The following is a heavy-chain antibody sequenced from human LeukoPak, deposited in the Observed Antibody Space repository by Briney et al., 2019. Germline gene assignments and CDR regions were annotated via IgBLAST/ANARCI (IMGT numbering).Heavy chain of an antibody. CDR3: ARYAKTVPAAGFDN. V-gene: IGHV3-23*01. CDR2: ISSRGESI. J-gene: IGHJ4*02. D-gene: IGHD6-25*01. Sequence: GGSLRLSCAASGFTFSSYAMSWVRQAPGKGLEWVSVISSRGESIYYAASVEGRFTISRDNSKNTLYLQMNGLRADDTAVYYCARYAKTVPAAGFDNWGQGTLVTVSS. CDR1: GFTFSSYA.